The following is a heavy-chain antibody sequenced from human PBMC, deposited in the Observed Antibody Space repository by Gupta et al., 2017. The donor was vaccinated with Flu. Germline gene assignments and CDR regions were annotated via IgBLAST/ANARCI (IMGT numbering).Heavy chain of an antibody. CDR3: AKGSTQSTGWYSDTFDI. Sequence: GMHWVRQAPDKGLEWVAVISYDGNNKYYADSVKGRFIISRDNSKNTLVLQISSLRAEDKAVFYCAKGSTQSTGWYSDTFDIWGQGTMVTVSS. D-gene: IGHD6-19*01. CDR1: G. V-gene: IGHV3-30*18. J-gene: IGHJ3*02. CDR2: ISYDGNNK.